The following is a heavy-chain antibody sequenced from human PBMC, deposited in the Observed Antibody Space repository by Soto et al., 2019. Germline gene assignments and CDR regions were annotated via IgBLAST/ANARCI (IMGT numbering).Heavy chain of an antibody. J-gene: IGHJ4*02. Sequence: EVQLVESGGGLVKPGGSLRLSCAASGFTFSSYSMNWVRQAPGKGLEWVSSISSSSSYIYYADSVKGRFTISRDNAKNSLYLQINSLRAEDTAVYYCARVEEYSSGLFDYWGQGTLVTVSS. CDR2: ISSSSSYI. CDR3: ARVEEYSSGLFDY. V-gene: IGHV3-21*01. CDR1: GFTFSSYS. D-gene: IGHD6-19*01.